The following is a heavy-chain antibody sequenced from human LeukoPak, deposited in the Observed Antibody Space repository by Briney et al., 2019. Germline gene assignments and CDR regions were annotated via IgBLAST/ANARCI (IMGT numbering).Heavy chain of an antibody. V-gene: IGHV4-4*07. CDR2: IYTSGST. Sequence: SETLSLTCAVSGGSISGYYWSWIRQPPGKGLEWIGRIYTSGSTNYNPSLKSRVTMSVDTSKNQFSLKLSSVTAADTAVYYCARDSGHSDILTCYYYYYGMDVWGQGATVTVSS. D-gene: IGHD3-9*01. J-gene: IGHJ6*02. CDR3: ARDSGHSDILTCYYYYYGMDV. CDR1: GGSISGYY.